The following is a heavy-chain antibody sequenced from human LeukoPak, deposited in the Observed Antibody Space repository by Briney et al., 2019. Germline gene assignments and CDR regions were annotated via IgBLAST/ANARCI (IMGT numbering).Heavy chain of an antibody. V-gene: IGHV4-34*01. Sequence: SETLSLTCAVYGGSFSGYYWSWIRQPPGKGLEWIGEINHSGSTNYNPSLKSRVTISVDTSKNQFSLKLSSVTAADTAVYYCARVNYYDSKGGLDYWGQGTLVTVSS. CDR3: ARVNYYDSKGGLDY. D-gene: IGHD3-22*01. J-gene: IGHJ4*02. CDR1: GGSFSGYY. CDR2: INHSGST.